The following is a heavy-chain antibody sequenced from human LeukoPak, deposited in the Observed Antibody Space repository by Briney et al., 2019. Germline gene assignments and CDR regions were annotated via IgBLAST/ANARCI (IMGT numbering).Heavy chain of an antibody. V-gene: IGHV1-2*02. CDR2: INPNSGGT. J-gene: IGHJ4*02. CDR1: GYTFTGYY. Sequence: ASVKVSCKASGYTFTGYYMHWVRQAPGQGLEWMGWINPNSGGTNYAQKFQGRVTMTRDTSISTAHMELSRLRSDDTAVYYCASLYGPLPGRPRWAHLDDYWGQGTLVTVSS. CDR3: ASLYGPLPGRPRWAHLDDY. D-gene: IGHD2-8*01.